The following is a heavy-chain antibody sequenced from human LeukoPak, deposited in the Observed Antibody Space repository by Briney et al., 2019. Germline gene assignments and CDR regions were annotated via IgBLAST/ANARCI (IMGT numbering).Heavy chain of an antibody. J-gene: IGHJ4*02. V-gene: IGHV4-4*07. CDR2: IYITGST. D-gene: IGHD3-22*01. CDR1: GGSITGYY. CDR3: ARGPITMIVVVIGEFDY. Sequence: SETLSLTCTVSGGSITGYYWSWIRQSAGKGLEWIGRIYITGSTTYNPSLKSRVTMSLDTSKNQFSLKLSSVTAGDTAVYYCARGPITMIVVVIGEFDYWGQGTLVTVSS.